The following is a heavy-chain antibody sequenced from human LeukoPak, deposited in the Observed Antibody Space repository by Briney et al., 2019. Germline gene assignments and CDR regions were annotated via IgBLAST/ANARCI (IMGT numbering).Heavy chain of an antibody. CDR2: VNPTNGGT. CDR3: ARDTAYYDYVWGSFHYPDY. V-gene: IGHV1-46*01. D-gene: IGHD3-16*02. J-gene: IGHJ4*02. Sequence: ASVKVSCKASGYTFTNYYIHWVRQAPGQGLEWMGIVNPTNGGTNYAQKFQGRVTMTRDTSTSTVFMELSSLRSEDTAVYYCARDTAYYDYVWGSFHYPDYWGQGTLVTVSS. CDR1: GYTFTNYY.